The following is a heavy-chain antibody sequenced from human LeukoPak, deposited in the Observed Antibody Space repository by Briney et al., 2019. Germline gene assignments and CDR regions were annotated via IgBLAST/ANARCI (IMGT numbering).Heavy chain of an antibody. V-gene: IGHV4-4*08. CDR3: ARRNDFDI. J-gene: IGHJ3*02. Sequence: SETLSLTCTVSGGSITGYHWSWIRQPPGKGLEWIGYIYSSETSNYKPSLKSRVTISADTSKNQFSLKLTSVTAADTAIYYCARRNDFDIWGQGTMVTVSS. CDR2: IYSSETS. CDR1: GGSITGYH.